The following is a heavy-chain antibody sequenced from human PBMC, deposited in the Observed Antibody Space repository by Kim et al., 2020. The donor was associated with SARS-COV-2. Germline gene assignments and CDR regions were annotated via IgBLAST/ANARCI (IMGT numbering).Heavy chain of an antibody. V-gene: IGHV4-59*08. CDR2: IYYSGST. CDR3: ARFYGSGSYYDYGMDV. J-gene: IGHJ6*02. D-gene: IGHD3-10*01. Sequence: SETLSLTCTVSGGSISSYYWSWIRQPPGKGLEWIGYIYYSGSTNYNPSLKRRVNISVDTSKNQFSLKLSSVTAADTAVYYCARFYGSGSYYDYGMDVWGQGTTVTVSS. CDR1: GGSISSYY.